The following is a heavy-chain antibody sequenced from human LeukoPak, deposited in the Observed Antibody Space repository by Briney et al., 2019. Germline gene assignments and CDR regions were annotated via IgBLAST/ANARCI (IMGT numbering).Heavy chain of an antibody. CDR3: ARAGDTYVAGRGAGFFQR. Sequence: ASVKVSCKASGDRFSNYAIYWVRQAPGQGLEWMGRIIPIYGSPDYAQSFQGRVAITADESTSTVYMEMNSLTSDDTAVYYCARAGDTYVAGRGAGFFQRWGQGTLVVVSS. D-gene: IGHD3-16*01. CDR2: IIPIYGSP. V-gene: IGHV1-69*13. J-gene: IGHJ1*01. CDR1: GDRFSNYA.